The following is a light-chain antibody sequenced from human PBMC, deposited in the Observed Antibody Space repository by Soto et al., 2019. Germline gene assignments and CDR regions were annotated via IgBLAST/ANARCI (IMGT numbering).Light chain of an antibody. Sequence: DIPMTQSPSYLSASVGDRVTITCRASQSISSYLNWYQQKPGKAPKLLIYAASSLQSGVPSRFSGSGSGTDFTLTISSLQPEDFATYYCQQSYSTPPWTFGQGTKVEIK. CDR2: AAS. V-gene: IGKV1-39*01. CDR3: QQSYSTPPWT. J-gene: IGKJ1*01. CDR1: QSISSY.